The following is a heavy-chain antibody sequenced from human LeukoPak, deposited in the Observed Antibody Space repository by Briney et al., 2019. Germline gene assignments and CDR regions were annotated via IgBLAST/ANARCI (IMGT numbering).Heavy chain of an antibody. J-gene: IGHJ4*02. V-gene: IGHV1-2*02. D-gene: IGHD5-18*01. CDR3: ARDGDTPMVDFDY. CDR1: GYTSTGYY. CDR2: ITGNSGAT. Sequence: GASLKASSKASGYTSTGYYMYWVRHAPRQGLEWIGCITGNSGATNYAQKFQGRVTMTRDTSINTVYMELSGLRSDDTAVYYCARDGDTPMVDFDYWGQGTLVTVSS.